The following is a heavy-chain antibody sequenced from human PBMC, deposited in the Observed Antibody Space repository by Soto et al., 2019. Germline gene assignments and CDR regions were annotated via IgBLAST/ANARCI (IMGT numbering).Heavy chain of an antibody. Sequence: EVQLLESGGDWVQDGGSLRLSCAASVFTFSSYAMSWVRQAPGKGLEWVSAISGGGVTLYYLASVKGRLTIYRDNSKDTLYLELHRLTAEDTAVYYYARMLTMVRGVTGLRDFDFWGQGALVTVSS. CDR2: ISGGGVTL. CDR3: ARMLTMVRGVTGLRDFDF. D-gene: IGHD3-10*01. CDR1: VFTFSSYA. V-gene: IGHV3-23*01. J-gene: IGHJ4*02.